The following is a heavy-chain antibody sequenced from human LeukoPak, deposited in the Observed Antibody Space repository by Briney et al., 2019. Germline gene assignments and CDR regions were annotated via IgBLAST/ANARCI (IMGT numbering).Heavy chain of an antibody. Sequence: GGSLRLSCAASGFTFSSYAMSWVRQAPGKGLEWVSAISGSGGSTYYADSVKGRFTISRDNSKNTLYLQMNSLRAEDTAVYYCAITRGAGLLDYYDSSGYFTGAVPYYFDYWGQGTLVTVSS. V-gene: IGHV3-23*01. CDR1: GFTFSSYA. CDR2: ISGSGGST. J-gene: IGHJ4*02. CDR3: AITRGAGLLDYYDSSGYFTGAVPYYFDY. D-gene: IGHD3-22*01.